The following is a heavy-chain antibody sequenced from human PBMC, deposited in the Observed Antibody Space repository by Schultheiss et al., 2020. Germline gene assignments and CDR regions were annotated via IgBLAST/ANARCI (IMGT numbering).Heavy chain of an antibody. D-gene: IGHD6-13*01. CDR1: GFTFSSYS. J-gene: IGHJ4*02. CDR2: ISSSSSTI. Sequence: GESLKISCAASGFTFSSYSMNWVRQAPGKGLEWVSYISSSSSTIYYADSVKGRFTISRDNAKNSLYLQMNSLRSDDTAVYYCARSSSSWYNTFDYWGQGTLVTV. CDR3: ARSSSSWYNTFDY. V-gene: IGHV3-48*01.